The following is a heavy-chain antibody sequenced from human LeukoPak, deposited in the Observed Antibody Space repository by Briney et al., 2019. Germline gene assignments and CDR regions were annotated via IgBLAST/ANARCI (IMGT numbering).Heavy chain of an antibody. V-gene: IGHV3-48*01. CDR2: IGIDSGNT. J-gene: IGHJ4*02. Sequence: GGSLRLSCAASGFTFSDYSMNWVRQAPGKGLEWSSYIGIDSGNTNYADSVKGRFTISGDKAKNSLYLQMNSLRVEDTAVYYCARDYKYAFDNWGQGTLVTVSS. CDR3: ARDYKYAFDN. CDR1: GFTFSDYS. D-gene: IGHD5-24*01.